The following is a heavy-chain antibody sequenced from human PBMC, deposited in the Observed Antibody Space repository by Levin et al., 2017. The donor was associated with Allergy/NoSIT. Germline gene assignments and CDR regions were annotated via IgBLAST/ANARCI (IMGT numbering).Heavy chain of an antibody. J-gene: IGHJ5*02. V-gene: IGHV3-23*01. CDR3: AKCSATCYANWFDP. CDR1: GFTFSNYA. D-gene: IGHD2-2*01. CDR2: ISGDGGNT. Sequence: GESLKISCAASGFTFSNYAMSWVRQAPGKGLEWVSAISGDGGNTEYADSVKGRFTISRDNSKNTLYLQMNSLRAEDTAVYYCAKCSATCYANWFDPWGQGTLVTVSS.